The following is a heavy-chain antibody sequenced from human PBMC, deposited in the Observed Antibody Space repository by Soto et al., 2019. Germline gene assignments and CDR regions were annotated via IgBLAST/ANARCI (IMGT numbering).Heavy chain of an antibody. D-gene: IGHD2-15*01. V-gene: IGHV4-31*03. Sequence: PSETLSLTCTVSGGSISSGGYYWSWIRQHPGKGLEWIGYIYYSGVTYSNPSLKSRVTISRDTSKNQFSLKLTSVTAADTALYYCGKVLVGATGHTDSDSWGPGTLVTVSS. CDR1: GGSISSGGYY. CDR2: IYYSGVT. J-gene: IGHJ4*02. CDR3: GKVLVGATGHTDSDS.